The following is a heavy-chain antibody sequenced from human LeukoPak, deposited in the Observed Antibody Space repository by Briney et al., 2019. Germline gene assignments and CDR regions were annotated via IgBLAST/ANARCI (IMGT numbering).Heavy chain of an antibody. V-gene: IGHV3-66*01. Sequence: GGSLRLSCAASGFTVSGNYMSWVRQAPGKGLEWVSVIYSGGSTYYADSVKGRFTISRDNSKNTLYLQMNSLRAEDTAVYYCARYCSGGSCYTGNYGMDVWGQGTTVTVSS. J-gene: IGHJ6*02. D-gene: IGHD2-15*01. CDR1: GFTVSGNY. CDR2: IYSGGST. CDR3: ARYCSGGSCYTGNYGMDV.